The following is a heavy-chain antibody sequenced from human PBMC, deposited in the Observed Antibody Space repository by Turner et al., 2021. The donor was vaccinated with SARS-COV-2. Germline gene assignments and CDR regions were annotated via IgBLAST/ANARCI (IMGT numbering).Heavy chain of an antibody. CDR2: IIPIFGTA. V-gene: IGHV1-69*01. Sequence: QVQLVQSGAEVKKPGSSVKVPCKASGGTFSSYAINWVRQAPGQGLEWMGGIIPIFGTANYAQKFQGRVTITADESTSTAYMELSSLRSEDTAVYYCARSHNWNYVDFDYWGQGTLVTVSS. J-gene: IGHJ4*02. CDR1: GGTFSSYA. CDR3: ARSHNWNYVDFDY. D-gene: IGHD1-7*01.